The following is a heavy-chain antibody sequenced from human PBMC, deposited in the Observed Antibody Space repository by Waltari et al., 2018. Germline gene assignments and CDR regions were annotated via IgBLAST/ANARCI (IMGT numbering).Heavy chain of an antibody. D-gene: IGHD3-22*01. Sequence: VKVVESGGGLVQPGGSLTLSCAASGFSLSDHYMEWVRQAPGKGLEWVGRSRNRLKGYSTEYAASVEGRFTLWRDDSALYLQMTSLRTEDTAIYYCASQLYYDRHGSPVNDAFDFWGQGTMVTVSS. CDR1: GFSLSDHY. CDR2: SRNRLKGYST. J-gene: IGHJ3*01. V-gene: IGHV3-72*01. CDR3: ASQLYYDRHGSPVNDAFDF.